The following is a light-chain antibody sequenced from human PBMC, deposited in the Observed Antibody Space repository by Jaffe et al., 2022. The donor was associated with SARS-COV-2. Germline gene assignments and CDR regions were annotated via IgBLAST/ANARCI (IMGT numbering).Light chain of an antibody. CDR3: SSYTSSSTLEV. CDR1: SSDVGGYNY. V-gene: IGLV2-14*01. Sequence: QSALTQPASVSGSPGQSITISCTGTSSDVGGYNYVSWYQQHPGKAPKLMIYEVSNRPSGVPDRFSGSKSGNTASLTISGLQAEDEADYYCSSYTSSSTLEVFGTGTKVTVL. CDR2: EVS. J-gene: IGLJ1*01.